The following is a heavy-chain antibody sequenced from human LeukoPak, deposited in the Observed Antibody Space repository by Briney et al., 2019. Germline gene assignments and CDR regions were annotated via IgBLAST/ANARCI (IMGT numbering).Heavy chain of an antibody. CDR1: GGSVSGYY. J-gene: IGHJ4*02. D-gene: IGHD2-15*01. CDR2: VYYSGST. Sequence: SETLSLTCVVSGGSVSGYYWGWIRQPPGRGLEWIGYVYYSGSTNYNPSFKSRITISVDTSRNQFFLQLSSVTAADTAVYYCARIHRYCSGGACYVLDNWGQGTLVAVSS. CDR3: ARIHRYCSGGACYVLDN. V-gene: IGHV4-59*02.